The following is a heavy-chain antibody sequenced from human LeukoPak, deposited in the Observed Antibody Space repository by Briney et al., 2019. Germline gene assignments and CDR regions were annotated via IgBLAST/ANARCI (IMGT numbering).Heavy chain of an antibody. CDR2: MNPNSANA. Sequence: EASVKVSCKASGYSFTSYDINWVRQATGQGLEWMGWMNPNSANAGYSQKFQDRVTMTRSTSISTAYMELSSLRSEDTAVYYCARGAWSSSGYTALYYFDYWGQGTLVTVSS. CDR1: GYSFTSYD. V-gene: IGHV1-8*01. CDR3: ARGAWSSSGYTALYYFDY. J-gene: IGHJ4*02. D-gene: IGHD6-19*01.